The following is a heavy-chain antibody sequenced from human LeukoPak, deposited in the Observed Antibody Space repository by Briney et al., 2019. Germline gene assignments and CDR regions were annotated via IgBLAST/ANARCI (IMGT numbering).Heavy chain of an antibody. D-gene: IGHD1-26*01. CDR3: ASPRSLRPYFDY. V-gene: IGHV1-69*06. CDR1: GGTFSSYA. CDR2: IIPIFGTA. Sequence: GASVKVSCKASGGTFSSYAISWVRQAPGQGLEWMGGIIPIFGTANYAQKFQGRVTITADKSTSTAYMELSSLRSEDTAVYYCASPRSLRPYFDYWGQGTLVTVSS. J-gene: IGHJ4*02.